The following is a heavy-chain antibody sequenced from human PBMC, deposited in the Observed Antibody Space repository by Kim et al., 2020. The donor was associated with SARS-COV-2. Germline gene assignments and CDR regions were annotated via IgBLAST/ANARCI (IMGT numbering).Heavy chain of an antibody. J-gene: IGHJ4*02. V-gene: IGHV3-23*01. Sequence: GGSLRLSCAASGFTFSSYAMSWVRQAPGKGLEWVSAISGSGGSTYYADSVKGRFTISRDTSKNTLYLQMNSLRAEDTAVYYCAKSPRGWNYVEQLKWYFDYWGQGTLVTVSS. CDR2: ISGSGGST. CDR1: GFTFSSYA. CDR3: AKSPRGWNYVEQLKWYFDY. D-gene: IGHD1-7*01.